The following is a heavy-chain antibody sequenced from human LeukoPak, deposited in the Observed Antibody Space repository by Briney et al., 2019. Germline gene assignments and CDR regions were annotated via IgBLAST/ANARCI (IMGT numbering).Heavy chain of an antibody. J-gene: IGHJ3*02. CDR1: GGSISSYY. Sequence: PSETLSLTCTVSGGSISSYYWSWIRQPPGKGLEWIGYIYYSGSTNYNPSLKSRVTISVDTSKNQFSLKLSSVTAADTAVYYCARDGPSYYYDSSGQGYAFDIWGQGTMVTVSS. D-gene: IGHD3-22*01. CDR2: IYYSGST. CDR3: ARDGPSYYYDSSGQGYAFDI. V-gene: IGHV4-59*01.